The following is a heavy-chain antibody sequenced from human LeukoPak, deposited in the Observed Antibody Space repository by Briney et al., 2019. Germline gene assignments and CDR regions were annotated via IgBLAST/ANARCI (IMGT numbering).Heavy chain of an antibody. CDR1: GFTFSGYS. D-gene: IGHD3-3*01. J-gene: IGHJ4*02. Sequence: GGSLRLSCAASGFTFSGYSMTWVRQAPGKGLEWVSSISSSSSYIYYADSVKGRFTISRDNAKNSLYLQMNSLRAEDTAVYYCARMYYDFWSGYYRGYYFDYWGQGTLVTVSS. CDR2: ISSSSSYI. CDR3: ARMYYDFWSGYYRGYYFDY. V-gene: IGHV3-21*01.